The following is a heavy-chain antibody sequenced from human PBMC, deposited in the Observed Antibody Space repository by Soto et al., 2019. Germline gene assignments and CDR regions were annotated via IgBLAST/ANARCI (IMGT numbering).Heavy chain of an antibody. D-gene: IGHD6-6*01. CDR1: GYTFTSYD. V-gene: IGHV1-18*01. CDR2: ISAYNGNT. J-gene: IGHJ5*02. CDR3: ARIMGRSSLNWFDP. Sequence: QVQLVQSGAEVKKPGASVKVSCKASGYTFTSYDFSWVRQAPGQGLEWMGWISAYNGNTDYAQKLQGRVTMTTDTSPSTAYMERRSLKSDDTAGYYRARIMGRSSLNWFDPWGQGTLVTVSS.